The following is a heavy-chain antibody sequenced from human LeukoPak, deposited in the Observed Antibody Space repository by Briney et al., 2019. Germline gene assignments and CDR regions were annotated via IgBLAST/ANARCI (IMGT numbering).Heavy chain of an antibody. CDR3: ARDRGGSLFDY. Sequence: GGSLRLSCAASGFTFSNFGMHWVRQAPGKGLEWVAFIRFDGSHRYYTDSAKGRFTISRDNSKDILYLQMNSLRTEDTAVYSCARDRGGSLFDYWGQGTLVTVSS. CDR1: GFTFSNFG. D-gene: IGHD1-26*01. J-gene: IGHJ4*02. V-gene: IGHV3-30*02. CDR2: IRFDGSHR.